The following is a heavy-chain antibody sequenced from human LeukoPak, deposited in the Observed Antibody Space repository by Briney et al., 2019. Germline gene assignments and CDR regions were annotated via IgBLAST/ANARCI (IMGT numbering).Heavy chain of an antibody. Sequence: GASVKVSCKASGGTFSSYAISWVRQAPGQGLEWMGGIIPIFGTANYAQKFQGRVTITTDESTSTAYMELSSLRSEDTAVYYCARAGWELTYYYYYMDVWGKWTTVTVSS. D-gene: IGHD1-26*01. CDR2: IIPIFGTA. CDR1: GGTFSSYA. CDR3: ARAGWELTYYYYYMDV. J-gene: IGHJ6*03. V-gene: IGHV1-69*05.